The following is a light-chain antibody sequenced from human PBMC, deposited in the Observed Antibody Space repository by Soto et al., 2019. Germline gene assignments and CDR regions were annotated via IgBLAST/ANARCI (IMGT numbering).Light chain of an antibody. J-gene: IGKJ5*01. CDR3: QQRNSWPIT. CDR1: QSVGTY. Sequence: EVVLTQSPATLSLSPGERATLSCRASQSVGTYLVRYQQKHGQPPSLLIYDASNRATDVPVRFSGSGSGTDFTLTISSLEPEDVAVYYCQQRNSWPITFGQGTRLEIK. V-gene: IGKV3-11*01. CDR2: DAS.